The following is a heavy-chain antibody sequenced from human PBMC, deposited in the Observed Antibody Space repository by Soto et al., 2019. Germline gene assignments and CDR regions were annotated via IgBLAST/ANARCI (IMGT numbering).Heavy chain of an antibody. CDR1: GFSISSSSYY. J-gene: IGHJ4*02. V-gene: IGHV4-39*01. CDR2: IYYSGST. Sequence: PSETLSLTCTFSGFSISSSSYYWGWIRQPPGKGLEWIGSIYYSGSTYYNPSLKSRVTISVDTSKNQFSLKLSSVTAADTAVYYCARGYGGYWGQGTLVTVSS. D-gene: IGHD5-12*01. CDR3: ARGYGGY.